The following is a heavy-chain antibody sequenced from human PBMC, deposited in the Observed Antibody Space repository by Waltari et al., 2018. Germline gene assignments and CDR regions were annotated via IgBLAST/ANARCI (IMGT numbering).Heavy chain of an antibody. CDR2: INQSGST. D-gene: IGHD2-2*02. CDR3: ARELLYCSSTSCYSRYYYYGMDV. CDR1: GGSFSGYY. V-gene: IGHV4-34*01. Sequence: QVQLQQWGAGLLKPSETLSLTCAVYGGSFSGYYWSWIRQPPGKGLEWIGEINQSGSTNYNPSLKSRVTISVDTSKNQFSLKLSSVTAADTAVYYCARELLYCSSTSCYSRYYYYGMDVWGQGTTVTVSS. J-gene: IGHJ6*02.